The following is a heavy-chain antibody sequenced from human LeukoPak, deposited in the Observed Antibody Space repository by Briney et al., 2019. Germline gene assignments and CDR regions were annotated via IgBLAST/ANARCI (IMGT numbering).Heavy chain of an antibody. Sequence: SETLSLTCAVYGGSFSGYYWSWIRQPPGKGLEWIGEINHSGSTNYNPSLKSRVTISVDTSKNQFSLKLSSVTAAGTAVYYCASRRIYDFWSGYYQGMDVWGKGTTVTVSS. CDR1: GGSFSGYY. CDR2: INHSGST. J-gene: IGHJ6*04. D-gene: IGHD3-3*01. V-gene: IGHV4-34*01. CDR3: ASRRIYDFWSGYYQGMDV.